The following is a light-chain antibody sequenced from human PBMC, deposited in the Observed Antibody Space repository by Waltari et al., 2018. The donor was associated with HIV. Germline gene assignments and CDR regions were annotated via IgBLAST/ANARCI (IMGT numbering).Light chain of an antibody. CDR2: SNK. CDR1: SSNIGSNT. V-gene: IGLV1-44*01. J-gene: IGLJ2*01. CDR3: AAWDDSLNGHVV. Sequence: QSVLTQPPSASGTPGQRVTISCSGSSSNIGSNTVNWYQQLPGTAPKLLIYSNKRRPSGVPDRFAGSKSGTSASLAISGRQSGDGADYYCAAWDDSLNGHVVFGGGTKLTVL.